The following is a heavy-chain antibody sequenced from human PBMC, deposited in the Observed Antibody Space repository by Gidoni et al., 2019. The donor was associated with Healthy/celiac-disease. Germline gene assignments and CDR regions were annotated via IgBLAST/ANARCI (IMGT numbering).Heavy chain of an antibody. CDR1: GYTFTSYD. V-gene: IGHV1-8*01. Sequence: QVQLVQSGAEVKKPGASVKVSCTASGYTFTSYDINWVRQATGQGLEWMGWMNPNSGNTGYAQKFQGRVTMTRNTSISTAYMGLSSLRSEDTALYYCARARWGGSSLRLLRFDPWGQGTLVTVSS. CDR3: ARARWGGSSLRLLRFDP. D-gene: IGHD2-15*01. CDR2: MNPNSGNT. J-gene: IGHJ5*02.